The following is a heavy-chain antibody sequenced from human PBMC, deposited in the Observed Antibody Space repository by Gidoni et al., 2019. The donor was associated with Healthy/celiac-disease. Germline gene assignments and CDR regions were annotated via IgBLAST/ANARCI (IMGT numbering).Heavy chain of an antibody. Sequence: QVPLQPWGAGLLKPSETLSLTCAVHGGSFSGYYWSWISQPPGKGLEWIGEINHSGSTNYNPSLKSRFTISVDTSKNQFSLKLSSVTAADTAVYYCARGRRVLAWFDPWGQGTLVTVSS. CDR1: GGSFSGYY. D-gene: IGHD3-3*02. CDR2: INHSGST. J-gene: IGHJ5*02. CDR3: ARGRRVLAWFDP. V-gene: IGHV4-34*01.